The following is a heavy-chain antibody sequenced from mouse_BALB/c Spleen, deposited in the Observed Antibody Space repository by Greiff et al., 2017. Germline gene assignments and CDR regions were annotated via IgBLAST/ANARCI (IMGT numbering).Heavy chain of an antibody. CDR2: INPSNGGT. V-gene: IGHV1S81*02. CDR1: GYTFTSYY. D-gene: IGHD1-1*01. Sequence: VKLQESGAELVKPGASVKLSCKASGYTFTSYYMYWVKQRPGQGLEWIGEINPSNGGTNFNEKFKSKATLTVDKSSSTAYMQLSSLTSEDSAVYYCTRWNYGSSGFAYWGQGTLVTVSA. J-gene: IGHJ3*01. CDR3: TRWNYGSSGFAY.